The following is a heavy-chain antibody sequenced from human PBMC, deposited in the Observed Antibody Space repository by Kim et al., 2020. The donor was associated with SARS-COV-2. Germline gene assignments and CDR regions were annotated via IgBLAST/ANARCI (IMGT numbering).Heavy chain of an antibody. CDR3: SRHSEGLGGID. Sequence: GGSLRLSCAASGFTFSDSAIHWVRQASGKGLEWVGRIRSKAKTYATGYAASVRGRFTLSRDDSKNTAYLEMNSLKVEDTAIYYCSRHSEGLGGIDWGQGTLVTVSS. J-gene: IGHJ4*02. CDR2: IRSKAKTYAT. CDR1: GFTFSDSA. V-gene: IGHV3-73*01. D-gene: IGHD3-16*01.